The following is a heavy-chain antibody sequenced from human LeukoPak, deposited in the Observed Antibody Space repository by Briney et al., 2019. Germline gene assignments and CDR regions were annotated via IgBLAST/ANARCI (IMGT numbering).Heavy chain of an antibody. CDR3: ARRDYYGSGSYGGLEYYFDY. J-gene: IGHJ4*02. Sequence: GGSLRLSCAASGFTFSSYSMNWVRQAPGKGLESVSYISSSSSTIYYADSVKGRFTISRDNAKNSLYLQMNSLRAEDTAVYYCARRDYYGSGSYGGLEYYFDYWGQGTLVTVSS. V-gene: IGHV3-48*01. CDR1: GFTFSSYS. CDR2: ISSSSSTI. D-gene: IGHD3-10*01.